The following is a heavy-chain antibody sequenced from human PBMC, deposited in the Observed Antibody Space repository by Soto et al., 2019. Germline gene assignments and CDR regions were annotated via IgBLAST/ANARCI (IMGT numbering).Heavy chain of an antibody. D-gene: IGHD2-15*01. Sequence: GGSLRLSCAASGFPFSSYGMHWVRQAPGKGLEWVAVISYDGSNKYYADSVKGRFTISRDNSKNTLYLQMNSLRAEDTAVYYCAKKTYSGPLDYWGQGTLVTVSS. CDR3: AKKTYSGPLDY. V-gene: IGHV3-30*18. CDR1: GFPFSSYG. J-gene: IGHJ4*02. CDR2: ISYDGSNK.